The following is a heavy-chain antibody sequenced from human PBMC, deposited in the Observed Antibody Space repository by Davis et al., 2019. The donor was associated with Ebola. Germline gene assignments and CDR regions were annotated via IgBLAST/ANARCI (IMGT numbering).Heavy chain of an antibody. CDR2: ISAYNGNT. Sequence: ASVKVSCKASGYTFTSYGISWVRQAPGQGLEWMGWISAYNGNTNDAQKLQGRVTMTTDTSTSTAYMELRSLRSDDTAVYYCARVRYYGSYFDYWGQGTLVTVSS. D-gene: IGHD3-3*01. V-gene: IGHV1-18*01. J-gene: IGHJ4*02. CDR1: GYTFTSYG. CDR3: ARVRYYGSYFDY.